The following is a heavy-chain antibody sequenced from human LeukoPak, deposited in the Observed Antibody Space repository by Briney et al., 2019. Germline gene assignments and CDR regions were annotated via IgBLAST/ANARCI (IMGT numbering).Heavy chain of an antibody. Sequence: AGGSLRLSCAASGFTFSSYAMSWVRQAPGKGLEWVSAISGSSDNTYYAGSVKGRFTISRDNSKNTLYLQMNSLRAEDTAVYYCAKVSVGLAATGYIDYWGQGTLVTVSS. CDR1: GFTFSSYA. V-gene: IGHV3-23*01. CDR3: AKVSVGLAATGYIDY. CDR2: ISGSSDNT. J-gene: IGHJ4*02. D-gene: IGHD6-13*01.